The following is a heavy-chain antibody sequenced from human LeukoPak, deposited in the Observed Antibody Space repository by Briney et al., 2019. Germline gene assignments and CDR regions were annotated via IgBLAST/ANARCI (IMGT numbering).Heavy chain of an antibody. J-gene: IGHJ6*02. CDR2: ISSSGSTI. CDR3: ARAYSNYLYYYGMDV. V-gene: IGHV3-11*01. CDR1: GFTFSDYY. Sequence: PGGSLRLSCAASGFTFSDYYMSWIRQAPGKGLERVSYISSSGSTIYYADSVKGRFTISRDNAKNSLYLQMNSLRAEDTAVYYCARAYSNYLYYYGMDVWGQGTTVTVSS. D-gene: IGHD4-11*01.